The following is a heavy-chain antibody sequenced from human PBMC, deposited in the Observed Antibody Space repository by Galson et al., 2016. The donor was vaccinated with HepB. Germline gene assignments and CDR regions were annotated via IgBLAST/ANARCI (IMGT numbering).Heavy chain of an antibody. CDR1: GFTFSTYE. CDR2: IDTGGDTI. J-gene: IGHJ4*02. V-gene: IGHV3-48*03. D-gene: IGHD1-26*01. CDR3: ACMGPIVQFTGVDF. Sequence: SLRLSCAASGFTFSTYEMNWVRQAPGKGLEWISYIDTGGDTIHYADSVKGRFTISRDNARNSLYLQLTSLRAEDTAVYYCACMGPIVQFTGVDFWGQGTLVSVSS.